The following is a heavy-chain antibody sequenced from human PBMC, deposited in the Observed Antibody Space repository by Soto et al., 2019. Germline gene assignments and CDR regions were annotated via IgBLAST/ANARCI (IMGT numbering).Heavy chain of an antibody. J-gene: IGHJ4*02. CDR3: AHRILRTVFGLVTTTAIDFDF. Sequence: QITLNESGPTMVRPTETLTVTCRFSGFSLTTSGEGVCWIRQSPGTAREWLAVVYWDAAKRYRASLKSRLTIVKSTSKNQVEPTVSDLDPTDTATYYCAHRILRTVFGLVTTTAIDFDFWGQGTPVAGSS. CDR2: VYWDAAK. CDR1: GFSLTTSGEG. D-gene: IGHD3-3*01. V-gene: IGHV2-5*02.